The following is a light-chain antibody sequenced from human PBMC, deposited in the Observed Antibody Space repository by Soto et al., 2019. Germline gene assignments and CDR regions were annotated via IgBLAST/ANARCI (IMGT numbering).Light chain of an antibody. CDR3: QSYDSSLSGLYV. V-gene: IGLV1-40*01. J-gene: IGLJ1*01. Sequence: QAVVTQPPSVSGAPGQRVTISCTGSSSNIGARYDVHWYQHVPGTAPKLLIHNNNNRPSGVPDRFSGSRSGTSASLAITGLQAEDEADYYCQSYDSSLSGLYVLGTGTKLTVL. CDR2: NNN. CDR1: SSNIGARYD.